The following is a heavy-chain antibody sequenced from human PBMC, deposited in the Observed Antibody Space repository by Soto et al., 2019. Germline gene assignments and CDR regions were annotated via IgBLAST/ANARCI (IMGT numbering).Heavy chain of an antibody. CDR3: ARGGGFDSFDY. J-gene: IGHJ4*02. CDR1: GASITYGAYS. D-gene: IGHD3-10*01. V-gene: IGHV4-30-2*01. Sequence: QLQLHMSGSGLVKPSQTLSLTCTVSGASITYGAYSWSWIRQTPGKGLEWIGYINHLETTFYNPSFESRLTLSIDRTKNQFSLNLKAMSAADRAVYFCARGGGFDSFDYWGQVILVTVSS. CDR2: INHLETT.